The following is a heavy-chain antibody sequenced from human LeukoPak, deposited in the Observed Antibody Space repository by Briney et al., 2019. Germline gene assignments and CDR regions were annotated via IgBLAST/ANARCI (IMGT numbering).Heavy chain of an antibody. CDR3: ARFTIFGVVTPYYYYYMDV. V-gene: IGHV1-18*01. Sequence: ASVKVSCKASGYTFTSYGISWVRQAPGQGLEWMGWISAYNGNTNYAQKLQGRVTMTTDTSTSTAYMELRSLRSDDTAVYYCARFTIFGVVTPYYYYYMDVWGKGTTVTVSS. CDR1: GYTFTSYG. D-gene: IGHD3-3*01. CDR2: ISAYNGNT. J-gene: IGHJ6*03.